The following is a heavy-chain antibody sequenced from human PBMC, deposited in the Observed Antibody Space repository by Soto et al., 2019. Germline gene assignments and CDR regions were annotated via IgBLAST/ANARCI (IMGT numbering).Heavy chain of an antibody. Sequence: QVQLVESGGGVVQPGRSLRLSCAASGFTFSSYGMHWVRQAPGKGLEWVAVIWYDGSNKYYADSVKGRFTISRDNSKNTLYLQMNSLRAEATAVYYCARDYYDVTAGTFDFEYWGQGTLVTVSS. CDR2: IWYDGSNK. J-gene: IGHJ4*02. CDR3: ARDYYDVTAGTFDFEY. D-gene: IGHD2-21*02. CDR1: GFTFSSYG. V-gene: IGHV3-33*01.